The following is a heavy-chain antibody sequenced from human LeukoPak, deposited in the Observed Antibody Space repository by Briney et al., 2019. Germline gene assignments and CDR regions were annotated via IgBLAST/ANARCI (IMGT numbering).Heavy chain of an antibody. CDR1: GGSFSGYY. D-gene: IGHD6-13*01. Sequence: SETLSLTCAVYGGSFSGYYWSWIRQPPGKGLEWIGEINHSGSTNYNPSLKSRVTISVDTSKNQFSLKLSSVTAADTAVYYCARGRYSSSGYSAGSEGCFDYWGQGTLVTVSS. V-gene: IGHV4-34*01. CDR3: ARGRYSSSGYSAGSEGCFDY. J-gene: IGHJ4*02. CDR2: INHSGST.